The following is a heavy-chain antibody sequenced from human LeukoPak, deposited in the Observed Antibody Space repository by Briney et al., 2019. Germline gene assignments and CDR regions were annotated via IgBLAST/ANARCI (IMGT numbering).Heavy chain of an antibody. CDR1: GFTFSSYD. CDR3: AREKQKYSSGWYCLDY. Sequence: PGGSLRLSCAASGFTFSSYDMHWVRQAPGKGLEWVTVISYDGSNKYYGDSVKGRFTISRDNSKNTLYLKMNSLRAEDTAVYYCAREKQKYSSGWYCLDYWGQGTLVTVSS. V-gene: IGHV3-30*03. D-gene: IGHD6-19*01. CDR2: ISYDGSNK. J-gene: IGHJ4*02.